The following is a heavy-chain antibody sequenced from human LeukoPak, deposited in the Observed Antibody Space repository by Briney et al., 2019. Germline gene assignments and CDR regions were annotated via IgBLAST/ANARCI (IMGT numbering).Heavy chain of an antibody. J-gene: IGHJ4*02. CDR1: GGSISSSSYY. CDR3: ARYTYSSSSFDY. CDR2: IYYSGST. V-gene: IGHV4-39*01. D-gene: IGHD6-6*01. Sequence: KPSETLSLTCTVAGGSISSSSYYWGWIRQPPGKGLEWIGSIYYSGSTYYNPSLKSRVTISVDTSKNQCSLKLSSVTAADTAVYYCARYTYSSSSFDYWGQGTLVTVSS.